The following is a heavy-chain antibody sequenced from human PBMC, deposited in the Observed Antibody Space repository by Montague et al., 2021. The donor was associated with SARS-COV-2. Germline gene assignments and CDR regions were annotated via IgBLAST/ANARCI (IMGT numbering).Heavy chain of an antibody. V-gene: IGHV4-34*01. CDR2: INHSGST. J-gene: IGHJ5*02. CDR3: ARGGYNSSCYGRRNWFDP. D-gene: IGHD6-13*01. CDR1: GGSFSGYY. Sequence: SETLSLTCAVYGGSFSGYYWSWIRQPPGKGLEWIGEINHSGSTNYNPSLKSRVTISVDTSKNQFSLKLSSVTAADTAVYYCARGGYNSSCYGRRNWFDPWGQGTLFTFPS.